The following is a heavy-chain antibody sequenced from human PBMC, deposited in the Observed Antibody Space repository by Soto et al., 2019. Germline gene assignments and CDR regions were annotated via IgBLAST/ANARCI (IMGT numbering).Heavy chain of an antibody. V-gene: IGHV1-8*01. CDR1: GYTFTNYD. CDR3: ARNQRRNGKAWFDP. J-gene: IGHJ5*02. Sequence: QVQLVQSGAEVRKPGASVKVSCKASGYTFTNYDINWVRQATGQGLEWMGWMTPNSGNTGYAQKFQGRVTMTRDTSISTAYMELSSLRSEDTAVYYCARNQRRNGKAWFDPWGQGTLVTVSS. CDR2: MTPNSGNT.